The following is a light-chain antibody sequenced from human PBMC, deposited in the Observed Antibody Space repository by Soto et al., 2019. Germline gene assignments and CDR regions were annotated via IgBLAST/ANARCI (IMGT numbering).Light chain of an antibody. CDR2: DAS. Sequence: VMTQSPLSLPVTLGQPASISCRSNQSLVHSDGIAYLAWYQQKPGQAPRLLIYDASNRVTGIPARFRGSGSGTDFTLTISSLEPDDFAVYYCQQRSNWQITLGQGTRLEIK. J-gene: IGKJ5*01. V-gene: IGKV3-11*01. CDR1: QSLVHSDGIAY. CDR3: QQRSNWQIT.